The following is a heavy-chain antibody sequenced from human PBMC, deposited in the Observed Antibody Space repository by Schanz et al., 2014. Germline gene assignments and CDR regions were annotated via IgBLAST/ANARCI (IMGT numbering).Heavy chain of an antibody. CDR2: IRYDGRNK. D-gene: IGHD2-21*02. V-gene: IGHV3-30*02. J-gene: IGHJ4*02. Sequence: QAQLVESGGGVVQPGRSLRLSCVASGFTFISYDIHWVRQAPGKGLEWVAVIRYDGRNKNFVESVKGRFTISRDNSNNTVYLQMNSLRPEDTALYYCAKVQTHTLYGGNSCFDYWGQGTLVTVSS. CDR3: AKVQTHTLYGGNSCFDY. CDR1: GFTFISYD.